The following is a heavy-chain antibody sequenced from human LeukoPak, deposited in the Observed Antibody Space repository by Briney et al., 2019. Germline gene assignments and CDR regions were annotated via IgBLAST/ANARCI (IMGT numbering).Heavy chain of an antibody. CDR1: GGSISSSSYY. Sequence: PSETLSLTCTVSGGSISSSSYYWGWIRQPPGKGLEWIGSIYYSGSTYYNPPLKSRVTISVDTSKNQFSLKLSSVTAADTAVYYCARPYYYYMDVWGKGTTVTVSS. J-gene: IGHJ6*03. CDR2: IYYSGST. V-gene: IGHV4-39*07. CDR3: ARPYYYYMDV.